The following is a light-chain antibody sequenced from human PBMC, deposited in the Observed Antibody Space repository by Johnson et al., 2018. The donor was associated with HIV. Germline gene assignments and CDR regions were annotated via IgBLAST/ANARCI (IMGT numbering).Light chain of an antibody. CDR2: DND. J-gene: IGLJ1*01. V-gene: IGLV1-51*01. CDR1: SSNVGSNS. CDR3: ATWDGRLSVYV. Sequence: VLTQPPSVSAAPGQKVTISCSGSSSNVGSNSVSWYRHFPETAPKVLIYDNDKRPSGIPDRFSASKSGTSATLGITGLQTGDEADYYCATWDGRLSVYVFGTGTKVTVL.